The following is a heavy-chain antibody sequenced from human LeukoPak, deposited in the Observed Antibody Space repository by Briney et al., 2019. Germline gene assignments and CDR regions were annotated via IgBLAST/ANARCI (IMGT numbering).Heavy chain of an antibody. J-gene: IGHJ4*02. CDR1: GGSFSGYY. CDR2: INHSGST. CDR3: ARESTIFGVVRYFDY. D-gene: IGHD3-3*01. Sequence: SETLSLTCAVYGGSFSGYYWSWIRQPPGKGLERIGEINHSGSTNYNPSLKSRVTISVDTSKNQFSLKLSSVTAADTAVYYCARESTIFGVVRYFDYWGQGTLVTVSS. V-gene: IGHV4-34*01.